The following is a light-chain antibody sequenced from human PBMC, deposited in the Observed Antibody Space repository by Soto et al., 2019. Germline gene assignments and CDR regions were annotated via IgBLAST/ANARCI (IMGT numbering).Light chain of an antibody. CDR3: RSYTSTSTLYV. CDR1: SSDIGGYNY. J-gene: IGLJ1*01. Sequence: QSALTQPASVSGSPGQSITISCTGTSSDIGGYNYVSWYQQLPGKVPKLIIYDVSNRPSGVSDRFSGSKSGNAASLTISGIQDEDEGDYYCRSYTSTSTLYVFGTGTKVTVL. V-gene: IGLV2-14*03. CDR2: DVS.